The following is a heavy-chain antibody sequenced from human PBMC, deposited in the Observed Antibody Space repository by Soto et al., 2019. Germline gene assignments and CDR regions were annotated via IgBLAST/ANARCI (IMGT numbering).Heavy chain of an antibody. V-gene: IGHV1-69*06. D-gene: IGHD3-3*01. CDR2: IIPIFGTA. Sequence: QMQLVQSGAEVKKPGSSVKVSCKASGGTFSSYAISWVRQAPGQGLEWMGGIIPIFGTANYAQKFQGRVTITADKSTSTAYMELSSLRSEDTAVYYCARDTICGVVIIGDYYYGMDVWGQGTTVTVSS. CDR1: GGTFSSYA. CDR3: ARDTICGVVIIGDYYYGMDV. J-gene: IGHJ6*02.